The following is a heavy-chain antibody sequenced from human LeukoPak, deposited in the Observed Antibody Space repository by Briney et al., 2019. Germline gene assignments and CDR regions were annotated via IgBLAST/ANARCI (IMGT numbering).Heavy chain of an antibody. CDR1: GFNFSIYS. J-gene: IGHJ4*02. CDR3: AKASLSMITFGGVLDY. V-gene: IGHV3-48*01. D-gene: IGHD3-16*01. Sequence: PGGSLRLSCAASGFNFSIYSMNWVRQAPGKGLEWVSYITRSSTTIYYADSVKGRFTISRDNAKNSLYLQMNSLRAEDTALYYCAKASLSMITFGGVLDYWGQGTLVTVSS. CDR2: ITRSSTTI.